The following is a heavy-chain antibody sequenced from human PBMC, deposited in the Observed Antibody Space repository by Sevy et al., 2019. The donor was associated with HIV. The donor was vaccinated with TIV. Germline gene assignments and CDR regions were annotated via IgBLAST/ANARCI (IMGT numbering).Heavy chain of an antibody. V-gene: IGHV3-23*01. CDR1: GFTFNIYA. Sequence: GGSLRLSCAASGFTFNIYAMTWVRQAPGKGLEWVSTISVSGGSTYYADSVKGRFTISRDNSKNTLYLQMNSLRAEDTAVYYCARDPGYCSGGSCYYYYYYGLDVWGQGTTVTVSS. CDR3: ARDPGYCSGGSCYYYYYYGLDV. CDR2: ISVSGGST. J-gene: IGHJ6*02. D-gene: IGHD2-15*01.